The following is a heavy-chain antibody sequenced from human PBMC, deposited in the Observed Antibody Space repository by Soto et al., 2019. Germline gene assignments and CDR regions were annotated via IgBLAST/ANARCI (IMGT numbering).Heavy chain of an antibody. Sequence: SVKVSCKASGGTFSSYAISWVRQAPGQGLEWMGGIIPIFGTANYAQKFQGRVTITADESTSTAYMELSSLRSEDTAVYYCARDEITMVRGAVGDDAFDIWGQGTMVTVSS. CDR1: GGTFSSYA. J-gene: IGHJ3*02. CDR3: ARDEITMVRGAVGDDAFDI. CDR2: IIPIFGTA. V-gene: IGHV1-69*13. D-gene: IGHD3-10*01.